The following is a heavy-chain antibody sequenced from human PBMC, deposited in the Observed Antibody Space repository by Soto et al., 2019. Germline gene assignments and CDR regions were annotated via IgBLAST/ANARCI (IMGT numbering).Heavy chain of an antibody. V-gene: IGHV1-18*01. J-gene: IGHJ4*02. CDR2: ISAYNGNT. CDR1: GYTFTSYG. CDR3: ARASPPPRE. Sequence: QVQLVQSGAEVKKPGASVKVSCKASGYTFTSYGISWVRQAPGQGLEWMGWISAYNGNTNYAQKLPARVTMTTDTSTSTAYMASLSLRSDDTAVSYPARASPPPREWGQGTLVTVSS.